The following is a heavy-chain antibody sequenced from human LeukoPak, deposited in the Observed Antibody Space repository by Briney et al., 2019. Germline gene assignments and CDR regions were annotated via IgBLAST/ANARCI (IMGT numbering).Heavy chain of an antibody. CDR1: GFTFSSYS. V-gene: IGHV3-48*01. CDR3: AKVLGVSWYGVEFDY. J-gene: IGHJ4*02. CDR2: ISSSSSTI. D-gene: IGHD6-13*01. Sequence: GGSLRLSCAASGFTFSSYSMNWVRQAPGKGLEWVSYISSSSSTIYYADSVKGRFTISRDNSKNTLYLQMNSLRAEDTAVYYCAKVLGVSWYGVEFDYWGQGTLVTVSS.